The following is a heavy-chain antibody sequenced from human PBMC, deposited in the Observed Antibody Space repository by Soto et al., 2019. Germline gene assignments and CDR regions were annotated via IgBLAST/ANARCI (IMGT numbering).Heavy chain of an antibody. CDR1: GGSISSGGYY. CDR3: ANSAMVREVTIRCDP. CDR2: INYSGGT. J-gene: IGHJ5*02. V-gene: IGHV4-31*03. D-gene: IGHD3-10*01. Sequence: QVQLQESGPGLVKPSQTLSLTCTVSGGSISSGGYYWSWIRQHPGKGLEWIGYINYSGGTYSNPSHKRRVTIYGETSKNQIPMKLSSVTVAHTAVYYCANSAMVREVTIRCDPWGQRTLVT.